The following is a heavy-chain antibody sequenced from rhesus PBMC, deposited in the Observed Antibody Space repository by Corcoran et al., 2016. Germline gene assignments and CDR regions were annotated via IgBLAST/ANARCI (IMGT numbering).Heavy chain of an antibody. D-gene: IGHD6-25*01. CDR2: TYYRSKWYN. CDR3: ARAGSWNGWYFDL. J-gene: IGHJ2*01. CDR1: GDSVSSHSAT. Sequence: QVQLQESGPGLVKPSQTLSLTCAISGDSVSSHSATWNWIRQSPSIGLEWLGRTYYRSKWYNDYAQSVQNRITINPDTSKNQFSLQLNSVTPEDMAGYYCARAGSWNGWYFDLWGPGTPITISS. V-gene: IGHV6-1*01.